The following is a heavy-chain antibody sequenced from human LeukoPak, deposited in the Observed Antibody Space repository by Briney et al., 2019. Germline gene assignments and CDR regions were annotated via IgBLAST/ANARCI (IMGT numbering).Heavy chain of an antibody. CDR1: GFTFSDYY. J-gene: IGHJ1*01. D-gene: IGHD2-15*01. V-gene: IGHV3-11*05. Sequence: GGSLRLSCAASGFTFSDYYMTWIRYAPGKGLEWVSYISSTSSNRNYADSVKGRFTISRDNARNSLYLQMNSLRAEDTAVYYCARVGLGYCSDGSCSAEYFQHWGQGTLVTVSS. CDR2: ISSTSSNR. CDR3: ARVGLGYCSDGSCSAEYFQH.